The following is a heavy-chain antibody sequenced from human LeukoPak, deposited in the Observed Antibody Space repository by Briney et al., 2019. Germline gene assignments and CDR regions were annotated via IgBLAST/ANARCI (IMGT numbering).Heavy chain of an antibody. CDR2: ISAYNGNA. D-gene: IGHD3-16*01. Sequence: ASVKVSCKASGYTFTSYGISWVRQAPGQGLEWMGWISAYNGNANYAQKLQGRVTMTTDTSTSTAYMELRSLRSDDTAVYYCAREIYVWGSYLGGDYWGQGTLVTVSS. V-gene: IGHV1-18*01. CDR1: GYTFTSYG. CDR3: AREIYVWGSYLGGDY. J-gene: IGHJ4*02.